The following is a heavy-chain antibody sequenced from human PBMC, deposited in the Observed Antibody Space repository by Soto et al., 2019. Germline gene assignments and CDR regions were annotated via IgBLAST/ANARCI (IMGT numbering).Heavy chain of an antibody. CDR3: ARGITMSRPYGMDV. D-gene: IGHD3-10*02. CDR2: IYHSGST. CDR1: GGSISSSHW. J-gene: IGHJ6*02. Sequence: SETLSLTCAVSGGSISSSHWWIWVRQPPGKGLEWIGEIYHSGSTNYHPSLKSRVTMSVDKSKNHFSLKLSSVTAADTAVYYCARGITMSRPYGMDVWGQGTTVTVSS. V-gene: IGHV4-4*02.